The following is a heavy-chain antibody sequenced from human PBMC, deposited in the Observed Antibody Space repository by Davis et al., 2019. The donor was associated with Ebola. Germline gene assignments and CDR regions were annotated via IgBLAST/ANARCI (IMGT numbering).Heavy chain of an antibody. D-gene: IGHD3-3*02. J-gene: IGHJ4*02. Sequence: GESLKISCKGSGYTFTTYWIGWVRQMPGKGLEWMGIIYPGDSDTRYSPSVQGQVTIPADKSISTAYLQGSSLKASDTAMYYCARRGGWSGAFLDSWGQGTLVTVSS. CDR3: ARRGGWSGAFLDS. CDR2: IYPGDSDT. V-gene: IGHV5-51*01. CDR1: GYTFTTYW.